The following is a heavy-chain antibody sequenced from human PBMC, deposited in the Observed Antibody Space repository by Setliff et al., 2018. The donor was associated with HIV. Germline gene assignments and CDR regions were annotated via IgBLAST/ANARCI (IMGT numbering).Heavy chain of an antibody. D-gene: IGHD1-26*01. Sequence: PSETLSLTCTVSGGSISSHYWSWIRQPPGKGLEWIGSIYYSGSTNYNPSLKSRVTISVDTSKNQFSLKLSSVTAADTAVYCCASARMGAPDYWGQGTLVTVSS. CDR2: IYYSGST. CDR3: ASARMGAPDY. CDR1: GGSISSHY. J-gene: IGHJ4*02. V-gene: IGHV4-59*11.